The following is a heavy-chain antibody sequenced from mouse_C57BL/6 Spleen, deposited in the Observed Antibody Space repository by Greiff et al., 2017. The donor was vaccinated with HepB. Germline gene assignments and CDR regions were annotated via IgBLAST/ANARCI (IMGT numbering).Heavy chain of an antibody. J-gene: IGHJ3*01. CDR1: GYTFTSYW. CDR3: ARSLITTPFAY. D-gene: IGHD1-2*01. Sequence: QVQLKESGTELVKPGASVKLSCKASGYTFTSYWMHWVKQRPGQGLEWIGNINPSNGGTNYNEKFKSKATLTVDKSSSTAYMQLSSLTSEDSAVYYCARSLITTPFAYWGQGTLVTVSA. CDR2: INPSNGGT. V-gene: IGHV1-53*01.